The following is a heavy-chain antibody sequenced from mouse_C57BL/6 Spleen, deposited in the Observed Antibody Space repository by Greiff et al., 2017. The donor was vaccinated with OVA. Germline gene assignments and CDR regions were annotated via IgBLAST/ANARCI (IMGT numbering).Heavy chain of an antibody. CDR3: ARGITTVVAPSYWYFDV. CDR2: IDPSDSET. CDR1: GYTFTSYW. J-gene: IGHJ1*03. Sequence: VQLQQPGAELVRPGSSVKLSCKASGYTFTSYWMHWVKQRPIQGLEWIGNIDPSDSETHYNQKFKDKATLTVDKSSSTAYMQLSSLTSEDSAVYYCARGITTVVAPSYWYFDVWGTGTTVTVSS. D-gene: IGHD1-1*01. V-gene: IGHV1-52*01.